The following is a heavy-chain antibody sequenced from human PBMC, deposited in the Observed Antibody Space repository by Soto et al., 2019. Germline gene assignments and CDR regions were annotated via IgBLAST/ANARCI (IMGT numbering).Heavy chain of an antibody. CDR2: ISGSGGST. Sequence: WWSLRLCCAASGFTCSSYAMSWFRQAPGKGLEWVSAISGSGGSTYYADSVKGRFTISRDNSKNTLYLQMNSLRAEDTAVYYCAKECDFWSGRDGMDVWGQGTTVTVSS. J-gene: IGHJ6*02. D-gene: IGHD3-3*01. V-gene: IGHV3-23*01. CDR3: AKECDFWSGRDGMDV. CDR1: GFTCSSYA.